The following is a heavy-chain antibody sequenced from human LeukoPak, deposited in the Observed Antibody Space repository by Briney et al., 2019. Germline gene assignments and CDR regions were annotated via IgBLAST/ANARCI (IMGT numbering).Heavy chain of an antibody. V-gene: IGHV3-33*06. CDR3: AKDLSSSWFEGLDN. CDR2: IWNDGSNK. J-gene: IGHJ4*02. CDR1: GFTLSTYG. Sequence: GGSLRLSCAASGFTLSTYGMYWVRQAPGKGLEWVAVIWNDGSNKHYADSVKGRFTISRDNSKNTLDLQMNSLRAEDTAVYYCAKDLSSSWFEGLDNWGQGTLVTVSS. D-gene: IGHD6-13*01.